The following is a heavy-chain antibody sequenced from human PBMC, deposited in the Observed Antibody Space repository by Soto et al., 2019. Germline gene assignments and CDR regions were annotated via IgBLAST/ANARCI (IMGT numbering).Heavy chain of an antibody. J-gene: IGHJ4*02. CDR3: ASGSIGVTGNYFVY. CDR2: NIPSAGST. V-gene: IGHV1-46*01. Sequence: GASVKVSCKASGDTFTRYSIHLMRLVHGQKLEWMGLNIPSAGSTSNAQKSQSRVTMTRDTSTSKVYMELSSRRSEDTALYYCASGSIGVTGNYFVYLGQGTRV. CDR1: GDTFTRYS. D-gene: IGHD6-19*01.